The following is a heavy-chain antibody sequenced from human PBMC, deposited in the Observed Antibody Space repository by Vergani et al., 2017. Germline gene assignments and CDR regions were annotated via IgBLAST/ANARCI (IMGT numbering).Heavy chain of an antibody. CDR3: ARDPGDYDCVWGSYREPYFDY. Sequence: QVQLVHSGAEVKKPGSSVKVSCKASGGTFSSYTISWVRQAPGQGLEWMGRIIPILGIANYAQKFQGRVTITADKSTRTAYMELSSLRSEDTAVYYCARDPGDYDCVWGSYREPYFDYWGQGTLVTVSS. D-gene: IGHD3-16*02. CDR1: GGTFSSYT. V-gene: IGHV1-69*04. CDR2: IIPILGIA. J-gene: IGHJ4*02.